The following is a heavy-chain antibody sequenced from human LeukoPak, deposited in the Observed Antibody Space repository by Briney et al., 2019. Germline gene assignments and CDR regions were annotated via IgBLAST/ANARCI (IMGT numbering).Heavy chain of an antibody. CDR2: IIPIFGTA. D-gene: IGHD6-6*01. J-gene: IGHJ4*02. Sequence: SVKVSCKASGLSLTHDGINWVRQAPGQGLEWMGGIIPIFGTANYAQKFQGRVTITADESTSTAYMELSSLRSEDTAVYYCARAVATRPFDYWGQGTLVTVSS. CDR1: GLSLTHDG. CDR3: ARAVATRPFDY. V-gene: IGHV1-69*13.